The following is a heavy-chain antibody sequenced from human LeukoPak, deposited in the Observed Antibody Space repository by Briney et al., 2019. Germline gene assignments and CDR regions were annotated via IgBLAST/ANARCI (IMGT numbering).Heavy chain of an antibody. D-gene: IGHD2-2*01. CDR3: ARAGEDIVVVPEWFDP. V-gene: IGHV1-69*04. Sequence: SVTVSCKASGGTFSSYAISWVRQAPGQGLEWMGRIIPIFGIANYAQKFQGRVTITADKSTSTAYMELSSLRSEDTAVYYCARAGEDIVVVPEWFDPWGQGTLVTVSS. CDR1: GGTFSSYA. CDR2: IIPIFGIA. J-gene: IGHJ5*02.